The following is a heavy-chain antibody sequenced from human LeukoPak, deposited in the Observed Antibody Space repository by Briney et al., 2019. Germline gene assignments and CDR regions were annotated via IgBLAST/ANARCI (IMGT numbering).Heavy chain of an antibody. V-gene: IGHV3-7*05. CDR2: IKPDGSEK. D-gene: IGHD3-10*01. Sequence: PGGSLRLSCAASGFPFSIYWMTWVRQAPGKGLEWVANIKPDGSEKYYVDSAKGRFTISRDNAKNSLYMQMNSLRAEDTAVYYWVRGSSGTVLRGVSWAWFDPWGQGTLVSVSS. J-gene: IGHJ5*02. CDR1: GFPFSIYW. CDR3: VRGSSGTVLRGVSWAWFDP.